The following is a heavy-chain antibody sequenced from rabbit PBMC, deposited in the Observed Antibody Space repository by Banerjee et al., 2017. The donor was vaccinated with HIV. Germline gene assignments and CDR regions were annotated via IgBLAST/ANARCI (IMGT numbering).Heavy chain of an antibody. Sequence: QQQLEESGGGLVKPGGSLTLTCKASGIDFSSYHLMCWVRQAPGKGLELIACIYTNNGDTWYASWVNGRFTISRSPSLNTVDLKMTSLTAADTATYFCARDLAAVTGWNFNLWGQGTLVTVS. D-gene: IGHD7-1*01. CDR1: GIDFSSYHL. CDR2: IYTNNGDT. J-gene: IGHJ4*01. CDR3: ARDLAAVTGWNFNL. V-gene: IGHV1S43*01.